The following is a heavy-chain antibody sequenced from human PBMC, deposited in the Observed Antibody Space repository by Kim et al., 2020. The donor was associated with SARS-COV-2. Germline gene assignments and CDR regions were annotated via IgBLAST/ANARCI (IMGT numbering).Heavy chain of an antibody. V-gene: IGHV1-18*01. CDR3: ARVSTVGTAMAVVYYYYGMDV. CDR1: GYTFTSYG. Sequence: ASVKVSCKASGYTFTSYGISWVRQAPGQGLEWMGWIRAYNGNTNYAQKLQGRVTMTTDTSTSTAYMELRSLRSDDTAVYYCARVSTVGTAMAVVYYYYGMDVWGQGTTVTVSS. D-gene: IGHD5-18*01. J-gene: IGHJ6*02. CDR2: IRAYNGNT.